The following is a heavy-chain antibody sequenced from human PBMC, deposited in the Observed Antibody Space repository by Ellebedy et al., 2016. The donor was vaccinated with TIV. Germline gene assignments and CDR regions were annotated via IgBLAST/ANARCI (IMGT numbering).Heavy chain of an antibody. J-gene: IGHJ2*01. Sequence: SETLSLTCTVFGGSISSSSYYWGWIRQPPGTGLEWIGSISYSGSTYYNPSLKSRVTISVDTSKNQFSLKLSSVTAADTAVYYCARHLLHPNLRLGELSLNWYFDLWGRGTLVTVSS. D-gene: IGHD3-16*02. CDR1: GGSISSSSYY. CDR2: ISYSGST. CDR3: ARHLLHPNLRLGELSLNWYFDL. V-gene: IGHV4-39*01.